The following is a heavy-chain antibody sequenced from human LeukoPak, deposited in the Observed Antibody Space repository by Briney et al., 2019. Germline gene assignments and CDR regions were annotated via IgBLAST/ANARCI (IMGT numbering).Heavy chain of an antibody. CDR1: GGSINSYY. Sequence: SETLSLTCTVSGGSINSYYWSWIRQPPGKGLEWIAYIYYSGSTSYNPSLKSRVTISVNTSKNQFSLKLNSVTAADTAMYYCARLFHPALSGNYPFDYWGQGTLVTVSS. J-gene: IGHJ4*02. D-gene: IGHD1-26*01. CDR2: IYYSGST. V-gene: IGHV4-59*01. CDR3: ARLFHPALSGNYPFDY.